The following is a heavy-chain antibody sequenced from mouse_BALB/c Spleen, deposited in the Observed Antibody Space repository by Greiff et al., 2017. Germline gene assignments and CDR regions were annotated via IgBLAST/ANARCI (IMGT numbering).Heavy chain of an antibody. CDR1: GYAFTNYW. Sequence: QVQLQQSGAELVRPGTSVKISCKASGYAFTNYWLGWVKQRPGHGLEWIGDIYPGSGNTYYNEKFKGKATLTADKSSSTAYMQLSSLTSEDSAVYFCARDGNYVAMDYWGQGTSVTVSS. V-gene: IGHV1-63*01. CDR3: ARDGNYVAMDY. CDR2: IYPGSGNT. D-gene: IGHD2-1*01. J-gene: IGHJ4*01.